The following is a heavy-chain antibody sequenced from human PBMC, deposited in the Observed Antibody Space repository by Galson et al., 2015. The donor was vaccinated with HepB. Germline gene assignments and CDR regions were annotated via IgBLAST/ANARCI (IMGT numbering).Heavy chain of an antibody. CDR3: ARVLGGGWYWFDP. CDR1: GSTFSNYS. D-gene: IGHD6-19*01. V-gene: IGHV3-21*01. CDR2: ITTNSNYI. Sequence: SLRLSCAASGSTFSNYSMNWVRQAPGKGLEWVSSITTNSNYIYYADSVKGRFTISRDNAKNSLYLQMNSLRAEDTAVYYCARVLGGGWYWFDPWGQGTLVTVSS. J-gene: IGHJ5*02.